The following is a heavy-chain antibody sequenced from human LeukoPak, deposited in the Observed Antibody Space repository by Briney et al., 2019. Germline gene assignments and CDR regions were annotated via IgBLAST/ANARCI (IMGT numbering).Heavy chain of an antibody. CDR1: GGSISSYY. CDR3: ARTLGYCSGGSCSGDAFDI. Sequence: SETLSLTCTVSGGSISSYYWSWIRQPPGKGLEWIGYIYYSGSTNYNPSLERRVTMSVDTSNNQFSLKLSSVTAADRDVYYCARTLGYCSGGSCSGDAFDIWGQGKMVTVSS. CDR2: IYYSGST. D-gene: IGHD2-15*01. V-gene: IGHV4-59*01. J-gene: IGHJ3*02.